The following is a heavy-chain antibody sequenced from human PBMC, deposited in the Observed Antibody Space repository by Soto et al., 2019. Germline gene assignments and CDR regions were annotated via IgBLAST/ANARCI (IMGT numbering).Heavy chain of an antibody. Sequence: GSLRLSCLASGCNLSHPWMTWVRQASGKGLEWVGRIKSKTDGGTADYAAPVKGRATISRDDSKNTVYLQMNSLKTEDTAVYYCTTGIYYDILTGYHNVAYWGQGALVTVSS. CDR2: IKSKTDGGTA. J-gene: IGHJ4*02. V-gene: IGHV3-15*01. D-gene: IGHD3-9*01. CDR3: TTGIYYDILTGYHNVAY. CDR1: GCNLSHPW.